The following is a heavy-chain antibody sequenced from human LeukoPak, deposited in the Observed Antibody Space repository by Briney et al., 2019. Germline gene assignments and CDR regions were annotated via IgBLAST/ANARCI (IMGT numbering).Heavy chain of an antibody. CDR1: GGSISGGGYY. D-gene: IGHD3-10*01. V-gene: IGHV4-31*03. CDR3: ARTIGYYASGSYYFDY. CDR2: ISYSGST. J-gene: IGHJ4*02. Sequence: SQTLSLTCTVSGGSISGGGYYWSWIRQHPGKGLEWIGYISYSGSTYYSPSLRSRLSISEDTSKNQFSLKLSSVTAADTAVYYCARTIGYYASGSYYFDYWGQGTLVTVSS.